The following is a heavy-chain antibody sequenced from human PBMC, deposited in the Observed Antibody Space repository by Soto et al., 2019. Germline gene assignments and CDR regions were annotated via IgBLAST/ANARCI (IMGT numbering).Heavy chain of an antibody. V-gene: IGHV3-21*01. D-gene: IGHD3-16*01. CDR3: ARVPLAATGGHYYYYGMDV. J-gene: IGHJ6*02. Sequence: ESGGGLVKPGGSLRLSCAASGFTFSSYSMNWVRQAPGKGLEWVSSISSSSSYIYYADSVKGRFTISRDNAKNSLYLQMNSLRAEDTAVYYCARVPLAATGGHYYYYGMDVWGQGTTVTVSS. CDR2: ISSSSSYI. CDR1: GFTFSSYS.